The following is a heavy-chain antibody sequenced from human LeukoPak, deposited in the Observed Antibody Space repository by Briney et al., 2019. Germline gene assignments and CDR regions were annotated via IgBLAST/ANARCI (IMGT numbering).Heavy chain of an antibody. CDR1: GGSISSYY. CDR2: IYYSGIT. V-gene: IGHV4-59*01. Sequence: PSETLSLTCTVSGGSISSYYWSWIREPPGKGLQWIGYIYYSGITNYNPSLKSRVTISVDTSKNQFPLKLSSVTAADTAVYYCATYWSGYYPDYYYYMDVWGKGTTVTVSS. D-gene: IGHD3-3*01. CDR3: ATYWSGYYPDYYYYMDV. J-gene: IGHJ6*03.